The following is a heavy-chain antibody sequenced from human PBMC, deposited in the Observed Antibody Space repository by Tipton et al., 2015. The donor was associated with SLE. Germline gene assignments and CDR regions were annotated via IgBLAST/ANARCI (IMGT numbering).Heavy chain of an antibody. Sequence: QLVQSGGGVVQPGRSLRLSCAASGFTFSSYAMHWVRQAPGKGLEWVSAISGSGGSTYYADSVKGRFTISRDNSKNTLYLQMNSLRAEDTAVYYCAKFEGIAVAADYWGQGTLVTVSS. V-gene: IGHV3-23*04. J-gene: IGHJ4*02. CDR2: ISGSGGST. CDR3: AKFEGIAVAADY. CDR1: GFTFSSYA. D-gene: IGHD6-19*01.